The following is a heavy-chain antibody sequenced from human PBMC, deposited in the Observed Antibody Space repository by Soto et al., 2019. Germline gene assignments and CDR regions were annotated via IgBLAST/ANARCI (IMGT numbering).Heavy chain of an antibody. CDR1: GFTFSLYS. CDR3: AMAVTCGLNV. V-gene: IGHV3-48*02. Sequence: EVQLVESGGGLVQPGGSLRLSCAASGFTFSLYSMSWVRQAPGKGLEWVSYISRSSTGIHYAVSVKGRFTISRDDATNSRRLETNSPGDAHTAVHSSAMAVTCGLNVWGQGPTVSISS. D-gene: IGHD3-10*01. CDR2: ISRSSTGI. J-gene: IGHJ6*02.